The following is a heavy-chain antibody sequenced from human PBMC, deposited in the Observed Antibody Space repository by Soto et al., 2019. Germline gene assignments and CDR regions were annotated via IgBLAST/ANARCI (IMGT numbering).Heavy chain of an antibody. J-gene: IGHJ6*02. Sequence: QVQLVESGGGVVHPGSYLRLSCAASGFDFNSYAMHWVRQAPGKGLEWVARISYDGTNTEYADSVKGRFTISRDNSKNTLYLHVNRLRDEDTAVYHCGKDKTISDYYSYGMDVWCQGTTVTVSS. CDR2: ISYDGTNT. CDR3: GKDKTISDYYSYGMDV. V-gene: IGHV3-30*18. CDR1: GFDFNSYA.